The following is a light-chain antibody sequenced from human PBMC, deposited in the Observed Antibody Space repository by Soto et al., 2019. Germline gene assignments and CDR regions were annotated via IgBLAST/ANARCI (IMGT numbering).Light chain of an antibody. CDR1: QNVNHD. CDR2: AAS. Sequence: EVILTQSPATLSVSPGESVTLSCRASQNVNHDLAWYQQKAGQAPRILIYAASVRAPGIPVRFSGSGSATEFTLTISSLESEDFAFYYCHQYYYWRTFGQGTKV. CDR3: HQYYYWRT. J-gene: IGKJ1*01. V-gene: IGKV3-15*01.